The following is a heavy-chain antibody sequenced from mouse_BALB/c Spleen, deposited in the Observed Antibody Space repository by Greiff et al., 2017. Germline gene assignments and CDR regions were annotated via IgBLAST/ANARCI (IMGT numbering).Heavy chain of an antibody. CDR3: ARDRYSSGYAMDY. V-gene: IGHV2-6-7*01. Sequence: QVQLKESGPGLVAPSQSLSITCTVSGFSLTGYGVNWVRQPPGKGLEWLGMIWGDGSTDYNSALKSRLSISKDNSKSQVFLKMNSLQTDDTARYYCARDRYSSGYAMDYWGQGTSVTVSS. CDR2: IWGDGST. D-gene: IGHD3-1*01. J-gene: IGHJ4*01. CDR1: GFSLTGYG.